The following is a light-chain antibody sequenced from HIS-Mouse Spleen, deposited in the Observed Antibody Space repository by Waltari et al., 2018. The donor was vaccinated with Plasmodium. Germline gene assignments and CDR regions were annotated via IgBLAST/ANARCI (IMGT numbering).Light chain of an antibody. CDR2: GSS. V-gene: IGKV3-15*01. J-gene: IGKJ3*01. Sequence: EIVMTQSPATLSVSPGERATLSCRASQSVSSNLAWYQQEPGQAPWLLIYGSSTRATGSPASCSGSGSGTEFTLTISSLQSEDFAVYYCQQYNNWSFTFGPGTKVDIK. CDR1: QSVSSN. CDR3: QQYNNWSFT.